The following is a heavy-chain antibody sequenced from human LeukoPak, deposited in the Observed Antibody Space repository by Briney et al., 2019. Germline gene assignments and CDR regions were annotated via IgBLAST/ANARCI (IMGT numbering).Heavy chain of an antibody. J-gene: IGHJ6*03. CDR2: ISGSGGST. CDR1: GFTFSSYA. CDR3: AKEGDDFWSGYYFLRRGYYYYYMDV. D-gene: IGHD3-3*01. V-gene: IGHV3-23*01. Sequence: GGSLRLSCAASGFTFSSYAMSWVRQAPGKGLEWVSAISGSGGSTYYADSVKGRFTISRDNSKNTLYLQMNSLRAEDTAVYYCAKEGDDFWSGYYFLRRGYYYYYMDVWGKGTTVTVSS.